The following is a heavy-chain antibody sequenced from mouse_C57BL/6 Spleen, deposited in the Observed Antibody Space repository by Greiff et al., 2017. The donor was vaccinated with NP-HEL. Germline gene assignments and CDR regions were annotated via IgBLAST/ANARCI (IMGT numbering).Heavy chain of an antibody. J-gene: IGHJ1*03. CDR2: FHPYNDDT. CDR3: ATGSSPSYWYFDV. CDR1: GYTFTTYP. V-gene: IGHV1-47*01. D-gene: IGHD1-1*01. Sequence: VQLQQSGAELVKPGASVKMSCKASGYTFTTYPIEWMKQNHGKSLEWIGNFHPYNDDTKYNEKFKGKATLTVEKSSSTVYLELSRLTSDDSAVYYCATGSSPSYWYFDVWGTGTTVTVSS.